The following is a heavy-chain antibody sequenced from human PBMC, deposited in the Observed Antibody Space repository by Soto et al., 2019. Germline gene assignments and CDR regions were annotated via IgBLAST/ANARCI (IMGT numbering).Heavy chain of an antibody. J-gene: IGHJ2*01. CDR1: GFTVSTYW. CDR3: AKDRVPYSDYGRYFDL. CDR2: ISPDGSTT. D-gene: IGHD4-17*01. V-gene: IGHV3-74*01. Sequence: EVQLVESGGGLVQPGGSLRLSCAASGFTVSTYWMHWVRQDPGKGLMWVSRISPDGSTTTYADPVRGRFTISRDTAENTLYLQMNSVRVEDTAVYYCAKDRVPYSDYGRYFDLWGRGTLVTVSS.